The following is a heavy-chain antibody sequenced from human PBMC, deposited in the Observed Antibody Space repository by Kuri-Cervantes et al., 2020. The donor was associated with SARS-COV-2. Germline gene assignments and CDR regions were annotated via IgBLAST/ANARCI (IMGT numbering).Heavy chain of an antibody. CDR1: GFTFSSYW. J-gene: IGHJ4*02. D-gene: IGHD2-21*01. V-gene: IGHV3-23*01. Sequence: GESLKISCAASGFTFSSYWMSRVRQAPGKGLEWVSAISGSGGSTYYADSVKGRFTISRDNSKNTLYLQMNSLRAEDTAVYYCAKDYWGRAFDYWGQGTLVTVSS. CDR2: ISGSGGST. CDR3: AKDYWGRAFDY.